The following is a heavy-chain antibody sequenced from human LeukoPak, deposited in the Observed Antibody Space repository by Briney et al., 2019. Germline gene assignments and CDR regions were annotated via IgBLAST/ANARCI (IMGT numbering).Heavy chain of an antibody. CDR2: IRSKIYGGTI. Sequence: GGSLRLSRTASGFTFADYAMTWVRQAPGKGLEWVGFIRSKIYGGTIEYAASVKGRFTISRDDSKSIAYPQMSSLKTEDTAVYYCARDAGFAMASFDYWGQGTLVTVSS. CDR1: GFTFADYA. V-gene: IGHV3-49*04. J-gene: IGHJ4*02. D-gene: IGHD2-2*01. CDR3: ARDAGFAMASFDY.